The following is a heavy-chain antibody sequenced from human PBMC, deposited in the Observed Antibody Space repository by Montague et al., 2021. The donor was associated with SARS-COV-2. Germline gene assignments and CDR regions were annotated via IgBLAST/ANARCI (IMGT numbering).Heavy chain of an antibody. CDR2: SYFMSKWNN. Sequence: CAISGDSVTVKSASGAGRKHTPSNCLHGHGTSYFMSKWNNDYAVSVKSRITINPDTSKNQFSLQLNSVTPEDTAVYYCARDVRGLRLVWNYYYYYMDVWGKGTTVTVS. CDR3: ARDVRGLRLVWNYYYYYMDV. CDR1: GDSVTVKSAS. D-gene: IGHD6-19*01. V-gene: IGHV6-1*01. J-gene: IGHJ6*03.